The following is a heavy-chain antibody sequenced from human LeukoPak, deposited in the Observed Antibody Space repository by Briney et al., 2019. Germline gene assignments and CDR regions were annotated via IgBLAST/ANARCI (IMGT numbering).Heavy chain of an antibody. CDR3: ARDASYYDYVWGSYRYIEPQDTFFDY. V-gene: IGHV3-74*01. D-gene: IGHD3-16*02. CDR2: INSDGSRT. CDR1: GFTFSSYW. J-gene: IGHJ4*02. Sequence: GGSLRLSCGVSGFTFSSYWLHWVRQAPGMGLEWLSRINSDGSRTDYADSVKGRFTISRDNAKNSLYLQMNSLRAEDTAVYYCARDASYYDYVWGSYRYIEPQDTFFDYWGQGTLVTVSS.